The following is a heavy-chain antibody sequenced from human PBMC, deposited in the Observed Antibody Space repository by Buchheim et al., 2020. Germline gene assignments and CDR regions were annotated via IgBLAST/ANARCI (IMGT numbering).Heavy chain of an antibody. Sequence: EVQLLESGGGLVQPGGSLRLSCAASGFTFSSYAMSWVRQVPGKGLEWVSAITDGSRTYYADSVKGRFTISRDNSQNTLYLQMNSLRAEDTAVYYCAKDGRPYSSSWFDCWGQGTL. J-gene: IGHJ4*02. V-gene: IGHV3-23*01. CDR2: ITDGSRT. CDR1: GFTFSSYA. D-gene: IGHD6-13*01. CDR3: AKDGRPYSSSWFDC.